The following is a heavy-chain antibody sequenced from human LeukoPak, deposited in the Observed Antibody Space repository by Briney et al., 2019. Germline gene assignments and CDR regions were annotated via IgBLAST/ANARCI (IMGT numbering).Heavy chain of an antibody. D-gene: IGHD3-9*01. V-gene: IGHV3-21*01. CDR3: ARGSPYDILTGYYEADGYFQH. CDR2: ISSSSSYI. J-gene: IGHJ1*01. CDR1: GFTFSSYS. Sequence: GGSLRLSCAASGFTFSSYSMNWVRQAPGKGLEWVSSISSSSSYIYYADSVKGRFTISRDNAKNSLYLQMNSLRAEDTAVYYCARGSPYDILTGYYEADGYFQHWGQGTLVTVSS.